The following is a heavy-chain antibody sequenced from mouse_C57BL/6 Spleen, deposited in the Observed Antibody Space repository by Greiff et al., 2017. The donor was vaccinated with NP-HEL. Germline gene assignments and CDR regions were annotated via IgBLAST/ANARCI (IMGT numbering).Heavy chain of an antibody. Sequence: EVQLVESGPGLVKPSQSLSLTCSVTGYSITSGYYWNWIRQFPGNKLEWMGYISYDGSNKYNPSLKNRISITRDTSKNQFFLKLKSVTTEDTATYYCARYYGSSSYYFDYWGQGTTLTVSS. CDR1: GYSITSGYY. J-gene: IGHJ2*01. CDR3: ARYYGSSSYYFDY. CDR2: ISYDGSN. D-gene: IGHD1-1*01. V-gene: IGHV3-6*01.